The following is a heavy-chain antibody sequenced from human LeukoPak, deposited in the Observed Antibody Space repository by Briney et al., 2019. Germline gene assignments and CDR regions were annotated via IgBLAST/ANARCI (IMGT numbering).Heavy chain of an antibody. D-gene: IGHD3-10*01. V-gene: IGHV3-30-3*01. J-gene: IGHJ5*02. Sequence: GGSLRLSCVASGFSLSNFQMYWVRQAPGKGLEWVSIISLDGSTEFYADSVRGRFTISRDTASNTMHLEMNNLRIEDTAVYYCMRDYMGWFDPWGQGSLVTVSS. CDR3: MRDYMGWFDP. CDR1: GFSLSNFQ. CDR2: ISLDGSTE.